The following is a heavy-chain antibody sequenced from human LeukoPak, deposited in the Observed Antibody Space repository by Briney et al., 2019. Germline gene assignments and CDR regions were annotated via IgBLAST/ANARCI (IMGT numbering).Heavy chain of an antibody. CDR1: GYSFTSYW. Sequence: GESLKISCKGSGYSFTSYWIGWVRQMPGKGLEWMGIIYPGDSDTRYSPSFQGQVTISADKSISTAYLQWSSLKASDTAMYYCARRLGDVVVPAAMRGSSWYYFDYWGPGTLVTVSS. V-gene: IGHV5-51*01. CDR3: ARRLGDVVVPAAMRGSSWYYFDY. D-gene: IGHD2-2*01. CDR2: IYPGDSDT. J-gene: IGHJ4*02.